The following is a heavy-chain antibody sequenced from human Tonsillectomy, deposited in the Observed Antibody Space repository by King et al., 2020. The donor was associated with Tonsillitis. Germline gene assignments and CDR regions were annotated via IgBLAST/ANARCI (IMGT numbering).Heavy chain of an antibody. CDR2: IDGSSTFT. CDR1: GFTFSDYY. CDR3: AGERDYSTSVFDS. Sequence: VQLVESGGGLVKPGGSLRLSCAASGFTFSDYYMTWIRQAPGKGLEWISYIDGSSTFTTYADSVQGRFTISRDNARNSLFLHMNSLRAEDTAVYYCAGERDYSTSVFDSWGLGTLVTVSS. D-gene: IGHD4-11*01. V-gene: IGHV3-11*06. J-gene: IGHJ4*02.